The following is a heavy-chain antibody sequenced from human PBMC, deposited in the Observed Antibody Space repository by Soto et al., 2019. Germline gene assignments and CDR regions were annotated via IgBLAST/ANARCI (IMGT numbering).Heavy chain of an antibody. CDR3: ARRAPPMDV. CDR2: ISAYNGNT. Sequence: QVQLVQSGAEVKKPGASVKVSCKASGYTFTSYGISWVRQAPGQGLEWMGWISAYNGNTKYAQQPQXSXPLXTDTSTSTAYMELRSLRSDDTAVYFCARRAPPMDVWGQGTTVTVSS. J-gene: IGHJ6*02. V-gene: IGHV1-18*01. CDR1: GYTFTSYG.